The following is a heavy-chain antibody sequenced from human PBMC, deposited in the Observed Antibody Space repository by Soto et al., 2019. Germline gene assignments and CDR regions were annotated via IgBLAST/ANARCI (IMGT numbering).Heavy chain of an antibody. CDR1: GFTFSSYA. CDR2: ISGSGGST. J-gene: IGHJ4*02. CDR3: LPDLVPAAIFDY. Sequence: GGSLRLSCAASGFTFSSYAMSWVRQAPGKGLEWVSAISGSGGSTYYADSVKGRFTISRDNSKNTLYLQMNSLRAEDTAVYYCLPDLVPAAIFDYWGQGTLVTVSS. D-gene: IGHD2-2*01. V-gene: IGHV3-23*01.